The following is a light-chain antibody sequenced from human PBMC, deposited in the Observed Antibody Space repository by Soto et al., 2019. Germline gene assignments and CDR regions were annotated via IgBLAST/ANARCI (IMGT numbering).Light chain of an antibody. CDR1: TNDVGNYDR. Sequence: QSALTQPASVSGSPGQSITISCTGTTNDVGNYDRVSWYQQHPDTVPRLLIYEVNKRPSGVPNRFSGSKSGTTASLTISALQADDDADYYCCSYAGSRVVVFGGGTKVTVL. V-gene: IGLV2-23*02. J-gene: IGLJ2*01. CDR2: EVN. CDR3: CSYAGSRVVV.